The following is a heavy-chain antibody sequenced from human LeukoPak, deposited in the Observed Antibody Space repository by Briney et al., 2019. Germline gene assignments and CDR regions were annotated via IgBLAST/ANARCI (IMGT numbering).Heavy chain of an antibody. D-gene: IGHD5-12*01. J-gene: IGHJ4*02. CDR2: ISGSGGST. V-gene: IGHV3-23*01. CDR3: ARERYSAYDWCFDY. Sequence: GGSLRLSCAASGFTFSSYAMSWVRQAPGKGLEWVSAISGSGGSTYYADSVKGRFTISRDNSRNTLSLQMNSLRLEDTAVYYCARERYSAYDWCFDYWGQGTLVTVSS. CDR1: GFTFSSYA.